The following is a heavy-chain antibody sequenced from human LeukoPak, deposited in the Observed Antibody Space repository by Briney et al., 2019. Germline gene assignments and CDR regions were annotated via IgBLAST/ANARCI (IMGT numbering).Heavy chain of an antibody. CDR1: GFTFNNAW. V-gene: IGHV3-15*01. J-gene: IGHJ4*02. CDR3: TVDWVGYSSVPIDY. D-gene: IGHD5-18*01. CDR2: IKSNTDGGTT. Sequence: GGALRLSRAGSGFTFNNAWMSWVRQAPGKGLEGVGRIKSNTDGGTTDFTAPVKGRFRISRDDSKNTLFLQMNSLKPDDTAVYYCTVDWVGYSSVPIDYWGQGTLVTVSS.